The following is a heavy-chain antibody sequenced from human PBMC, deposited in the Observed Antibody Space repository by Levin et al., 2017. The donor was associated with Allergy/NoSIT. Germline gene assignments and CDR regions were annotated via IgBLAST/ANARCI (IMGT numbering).Heavy chain of an antibody. D-gene: IGHD2-2*01. Sequence: ASVKVSCKASGYTFTGYYMHWVRQAPGQGLEWMGRINPNSGGTNYAQKFQGRVTMTRDTSISTAYMELSRLRSDDTAVYYCARRCSSTSCYDEAGRHDAFDIWGQGTMVTVSS. J-gene: IGHJ3*02. V-gene: IGHV1-2*06. CDR3: ARRCSSTSCYDEAGRHDAFDI. CDR1: GYTFTGYY. CDR2: INPNSGGT.